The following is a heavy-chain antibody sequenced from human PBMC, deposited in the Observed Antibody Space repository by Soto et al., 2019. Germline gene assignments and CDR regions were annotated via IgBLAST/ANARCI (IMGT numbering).Heavy chain of an antibody. V-gene: IGHV3-30-3*01. J-gene: IGHJ4*02. CDR3: AKAVDIVVVPAAIDY. Sequence: PGGSLRLSCAASGFTFSSYAMHWVRQAPGKGLEWVAVISYDGSNKYYADSVKGRFTISRDNSKNTLYLQMNSLRAEDTAVYYCAKAVDIVVVPAAIDYWGQGTLVTVSS. CDR1: GFTFSSYA. D-gene: IGHD2-2*03. CDR2: ISYDGSNK.